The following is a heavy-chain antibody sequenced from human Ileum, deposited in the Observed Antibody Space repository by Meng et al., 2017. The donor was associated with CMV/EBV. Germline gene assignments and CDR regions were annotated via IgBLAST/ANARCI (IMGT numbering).Heavy chain of an antibody. CDR2: SNAGNGKT. J-gene: IGHJ4*02. V-gene: IGHV1-3*02. CDR1: ANNITNYA. D-gene: IGHD5-12*01. CDR3: VRGRHSGSWLLDY. Sequence: KASANNITNYALHWVRQAPGQGLDWMGWSNAGNGKTEYSQDFQGRVTITRDTSASTVYMELSSLRSGDMAVYYCVRGRHSGSWLLDYWGQGTLVTVSS.